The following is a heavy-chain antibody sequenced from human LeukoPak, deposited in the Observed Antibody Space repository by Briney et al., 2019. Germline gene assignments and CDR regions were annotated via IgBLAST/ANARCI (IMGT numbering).Heavy chain of an antibody. CDR3: VKDLVNYYDSGGYYSPFDY. V-gene: IGHV3-23*01. CDR2: ISGSGGST. J-gene: IGHJ4*02. CDR1: GFTFSSYA. Sequence: TGGSLRLSCAASGFTFSSYAMSWVRQAPGKGLEWVSAISGSGGSTYYADSVKGRFTISRDNSKNTLYLQMNSLRAEDTAVYYCVKDLVNYYDSGGYYSPFDYWGQGTLVTVSS. D-gene: IGHD3-22*01.